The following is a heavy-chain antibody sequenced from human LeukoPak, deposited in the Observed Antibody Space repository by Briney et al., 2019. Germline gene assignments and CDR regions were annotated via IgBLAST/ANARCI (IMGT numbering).Heavy chain of an antibody. D-gene: IGHD3-3*01. CDR1: GFTFSSYA. V-gene: IGHV3-23*01. CDR3: AKDGTPNEGLPYYFDY. Sequence: GGSLRLACAASGFTFSSYAMSWVRQAPGKGLEWVSAISGSGGSTYYADPVKGRFTISRDNSKNTLYLQMNRLRAEDTAVYYCAKDGTPNEGLPYYFDYWGQGTLVTVSS. CDR2: ISGSGGST. J-gene: IGHJ4*02.